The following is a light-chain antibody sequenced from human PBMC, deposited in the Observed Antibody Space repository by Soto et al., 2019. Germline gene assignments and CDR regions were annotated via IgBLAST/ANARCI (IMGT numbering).Light chain of an antibody. CDR2: EVT. Sequence: QSALTQPASVSGSPGQSITISCTGTSSDVGGYNYVSWYQQHPGKAPKLMIYEVTNRPSGVSNRFSGSKSGNTASLTISGLLAEDATDYYCNSYTSSSTSVFGAGTKLTVL. CDR3: NSYTSSSTSV. V-gene: IGLV2-14*01. CDR1: SSDVGGYNY. J-gene: IGLJ1*01.